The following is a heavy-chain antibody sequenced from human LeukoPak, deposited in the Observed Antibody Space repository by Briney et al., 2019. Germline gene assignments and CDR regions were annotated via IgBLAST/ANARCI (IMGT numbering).Heavy chain of an antibody. Sequence: GGSLRLSCVASGFTFSNYAMHWVRQAPGKGLEWVAVISYDEVHKYYADSVKGRFTISRDNSKKTLYLQMNSLRAEDTAVYYCARDREVVTSIIWFDPWGQGTLVTVSS. CDR3: ARDREVVTSIIWFDP. CDR2: ISYDEVHK. D-gene: IGHD4-23*01. CDR1: GFTFSNYA. J-gene: IGHJ5*02. V-gene: IGHV3-30*04.